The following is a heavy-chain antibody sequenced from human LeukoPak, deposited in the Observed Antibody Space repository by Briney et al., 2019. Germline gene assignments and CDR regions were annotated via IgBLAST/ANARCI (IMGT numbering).Heavy chain of an antibody. V-gene: IGHV3-49*03. CDR3: TRDWSSTSWFAFDV. J-gene: IGHJ3*01. D-gene: IGHD2-2*01. CDR2: IRSKAYGGTT. Sequence: GGSLRLSCTASGFTFGDYAMSWFRQAPGKGLEWGGFIRSKAYGGTTEYAASVKDGFTISRDDSKSIAYLQMNSLETEDTAVYFCTRDWSSTSWFAFDVWGQGTMVTVSS. CDR1: GFTFGDYA.